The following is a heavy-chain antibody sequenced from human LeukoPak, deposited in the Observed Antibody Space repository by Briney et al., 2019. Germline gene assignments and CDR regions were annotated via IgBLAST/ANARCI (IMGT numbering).Heavy chain of an antibody. J-gene: IGHJ5*02. CDR2: INHSGST. Sequence: PSETLSLTCAVYGGSFSGYYWSWIRQPPGKGLEWIGEINHSGSTNYNPSLKSRVTISVNTSKNQFSLKLSSVTAADTAVYYCASTYYDILTGPGNWFDPWGQGTLVTVSS. V-gene: IGHV4-34*01. CDR3: ASTYYDILTGPGNWFDP. D-gene: IGHD3-9*01. CDR1: GGSFSGYY.